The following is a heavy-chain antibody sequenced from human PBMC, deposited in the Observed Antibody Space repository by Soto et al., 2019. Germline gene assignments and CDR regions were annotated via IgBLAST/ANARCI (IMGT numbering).Heavy chain of an antibody. D-gene: IGHD4-17*01. J-gene: IGHJ4*02. CDR3: ARKATVTTCFDY. CDR2: IYYSGST. CDR1: GGSINSGGYY. V-gene: IGHV4-31*03. Sequence: PSETLSLTCTVSGGSINSGGYYWSWIRQHPGKGLEWIGYIYYSGSTYYNPSLKSRVTISVDTSKNQFSLKLSSVTAADTAVYYCARKATVTTCFDYWGQGTLVTSPQ.